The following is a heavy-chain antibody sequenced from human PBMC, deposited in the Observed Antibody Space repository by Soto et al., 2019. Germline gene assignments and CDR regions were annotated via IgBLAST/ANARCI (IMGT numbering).Heavy chain of an antibody. CDR3: ARDRLVPYGYGMDV. CDR1: GFTFRSYG. J-gene: IGHJ6*02. CDR2: IWFDGSNK. D-gene: IGHD2-2*01. V-gene: IGHV3-33*01. Sequence: QMQLVESGGGVVQPGRSLRLSCAASGFTFRSYGIHWVRQAPGKGLEWVALIWFDGSNKYYADSVKGRFAVSRDNSKNTLYLHMNSLRVEDTAVYYCARDRLVPYGYGMDVWGQGTTVTVSS.